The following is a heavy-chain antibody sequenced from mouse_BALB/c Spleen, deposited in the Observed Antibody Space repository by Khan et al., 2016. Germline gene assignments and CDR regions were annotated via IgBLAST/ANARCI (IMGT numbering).Heavy chain of an antibody. J-gene: IGHJ3*01. CDR3: ARFFITTRFAY. D-gene: IGHD1-2*01. CDR1: GYQITSDYA. V-gene: IGHV3-2*02. Sequence: EVQLQESGPGLVKPSQSMLLTCTVTGYQITSDYAWNWIRQFTGNKLEWMGYISYNGNTSYNPSLKSRISITRDTSKNQIFLQLNSVNTEDTSAYFCARFFITTRFAYWGQWTLVTVSA. CDR2: ISYNGNT.